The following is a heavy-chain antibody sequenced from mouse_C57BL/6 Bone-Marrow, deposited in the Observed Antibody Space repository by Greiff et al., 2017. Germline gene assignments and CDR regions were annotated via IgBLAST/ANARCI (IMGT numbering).Heavy chain of an antibody. V-gene: IGHV1-50*01. Sequence: VQLQQPGAELVKPGASVKLSCKASGYTFTSYWMQWVKQRPGQGLEWIGEIDPSDSYTNYNQKFKGKATLTVDTSSSTAYMQLSSLTSEDSAVYYCARRRDWEDYWGQGTSVTVSS. CDR2: IDPSDSYT. J-gene: IGHJ4*01. CDR3: ARRRDWEDY. CDR1: GYTFTSYW. D-gene: IGHD4-1*01.